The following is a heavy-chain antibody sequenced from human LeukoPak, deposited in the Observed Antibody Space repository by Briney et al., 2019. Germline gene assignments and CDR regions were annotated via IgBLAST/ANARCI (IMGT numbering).Heavy chain of an antibody. CDR3: ATDAPGYYYGMDV. V-gene: IGHV3-21*01. Sequence: GGSLRLSCVGSEITFSSYTMNWVRQAPGKGLGWVSSIRSSGSHTYYAVSVKGRFTISRDNAKNSLYLQMNSLRAEDTAVYYCATDAPGYYYGMDVWGQGTTVTVSS. CDR2: IRSSGSHT. CDR1: EITFSSYT. J-gene: IGHJ6*02.